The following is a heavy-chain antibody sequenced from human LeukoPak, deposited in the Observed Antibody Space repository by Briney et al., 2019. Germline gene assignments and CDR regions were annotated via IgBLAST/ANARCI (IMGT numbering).Heavy chain of an antibody. V-gene: IGHV1-2*02. CDR2: INPNSGGT. J-gene: IGHJ4*02. D-gene: IGHD3-22*01. CDR3: ARDPYYYDSSGYPSFDY. Sequence: ASVKVSCKASGYTFTSYDIDWVRQAPGQGLEWMGWINPNSGGTNYAQKLQGRVTMTRDTSISTAYMELSRLRSDDTAVYYCARDPYYYDSSGYPSFDYWGQGTLVTVSS. CDR1: GYTFTSYD.